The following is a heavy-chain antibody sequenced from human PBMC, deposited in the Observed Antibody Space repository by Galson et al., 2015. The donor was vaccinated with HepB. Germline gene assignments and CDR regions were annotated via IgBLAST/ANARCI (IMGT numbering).Heavy chain of an antibody. CDR1: GFTFSTYA. J-gene: IGHJ4*02. D-gene: IGHD2-15*01. Sequence: SLRLSCAASGFTFSTYAMHWVRQAPGKGLEWVAVISYDRSDKYYADSVKGRFTISRDNSRNTLYLQMNSLRAEDTAVYYCATVTPHGGPIDFWGQGTLVTVSS. CDR2: ISYDRSDK. CDR3: ATVTPHGGPIDF. V-gene: IGHV3-30-3*01.